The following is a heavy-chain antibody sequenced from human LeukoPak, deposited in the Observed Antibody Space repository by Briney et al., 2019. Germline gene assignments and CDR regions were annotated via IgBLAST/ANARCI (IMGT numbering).Heavy chain of an antibody. Sequence: PGGSLRLSCAASGFTFSSYSMNWVRQAPGKGLEWVSYISSSSSTIYYADSVKGRFTISRDNAKNSLYLQMNSLRAEDTAVYYCARDTSRGAYGSGAPAYWGQGTLVTVSS. V-gene: IGHV3-48*01. CDR2: ISSSSSTI. D-gene: IGHD3-10*01. CDR3: ARDTSRGAYGSGAPAY. CDR1: GFTFSSYS. J-gene: IGHJ4*02.